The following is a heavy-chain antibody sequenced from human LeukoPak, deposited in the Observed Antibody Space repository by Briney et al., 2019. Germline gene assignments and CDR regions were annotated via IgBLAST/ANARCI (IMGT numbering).Heavy chain of an antibody. CDR1: GFTFSSYS. J-gene: IGHJ4*02. CDR2: ISSNSRHI. Sequence: GGSLRLSCAASGFTFSSYSMSWVRQAPGKGLEWVSFISSNSRHIYYADSVKGRFTISRDNAKNSVYLQMNILRAEDTAVYYCTRGEAYCGGDCYLNDYWGQGTLVTVSS. CDR3: TRGEAYCGGDCYLNDY. V-gene: IGHV3-21*01. D-gene: IGHD2-21*02.